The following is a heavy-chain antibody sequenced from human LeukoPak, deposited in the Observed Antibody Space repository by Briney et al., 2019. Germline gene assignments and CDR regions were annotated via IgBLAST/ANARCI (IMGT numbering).Heavy chain of an antibody. CDR2: ISGSGGST. V-gene: IGHV3-23*01. Sequence: GGSLRLSCAASGFTLSSYAMSWVRQAPGEGLEWVSAISGSGGSTYYADSVKGRFTISRDSSKSTLYLQMNSLRAEDTAVYYCARYFGGWYEDYWGQGTLVTVSS. CDR1: GFTLSSYA. D-gene: IGHD3-9*01. J-gene: IGHJ4*02. CDR3: ARYFGGWYEDY.